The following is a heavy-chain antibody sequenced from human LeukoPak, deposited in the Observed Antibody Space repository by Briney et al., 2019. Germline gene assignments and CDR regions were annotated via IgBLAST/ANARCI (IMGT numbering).Heavy chain of an antibody. D-gene: IGHD2-2*01. Sequence: ASVKVSCKASGYTFTGYYMHWVRQAPGQGLEWMGWISPNSGGTNYAQKFQGRVTMTRDTSISTAYMELSRLRSDDTAVYYCARAIPYPDIVVVPAAQYNWFDPWGQGTLVTVSS. V-gene: IGHV1-2*02. CDR3: ARAIPYPDIVVVPAAQYNWFDP. CDR2: ISPNSGGT. J-gene: IGHJ5*02. CDR1: GYTFTGYY.